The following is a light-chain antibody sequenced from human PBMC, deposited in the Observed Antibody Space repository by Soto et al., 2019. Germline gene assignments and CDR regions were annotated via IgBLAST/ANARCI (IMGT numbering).Light chain of an antibody. CDR1: NSDVESYNL. J-gene: IGLJ1*01. V-gene: IGLV2-14*02. Sequence: QSALTQPASVSGSPGQSITISCTGTNSDVESYNLVSWFRQHPGEAPKLIVYEGTKRPSGVSNRFSGSKSGNPASLTISGLQAEDEATYYCSSYTSTNTPYVFGTGTKVTVL. CDR3: SSYTSTNTPYV. CDR2: EGT.